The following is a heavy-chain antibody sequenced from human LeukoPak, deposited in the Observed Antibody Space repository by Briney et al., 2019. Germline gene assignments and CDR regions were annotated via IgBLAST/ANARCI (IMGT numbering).Heavy chain of an antibody. CDR1: GFTFGSYA. CDR2: ISTSGGTT. CDR3: AVMHRYYDGSGYWVQ. Sequence: GGSLRLSCAAFGFTFGSYAMSWVRQAPGKGLEWVSGISTSGGTTSYAESVKGRFTVSRDNPRNTLYMEMNSLRDEDTAVYYCAVMHRYYDGSGYWVQWGQGTLVTVSS. J-gene: IGHJ4*02. D-gene: IGHD3-22*01. V-gene: IGHV3-23*01.